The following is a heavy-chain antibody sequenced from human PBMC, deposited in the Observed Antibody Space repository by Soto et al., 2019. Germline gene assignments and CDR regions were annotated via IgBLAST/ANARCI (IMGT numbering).Heavy chain of an antibody. CDR1: GFTFSSYA. Sequence: EVQLLESGGGLVQHGGSLRLSCAASGFTFSSYAMSWVRQAPGKGLEWVSVISGSGDSTYYADSVKGRFTISRDNSKNTLYLQMNSLRAEDTAVYYCAKDSRGGSCGYWGQGTLVTVSS. V-gene: IGHV3-23*01. D-gene: IGHD2-2*01. CDR2: ISGSGDST. J-gene: IGHJ4*02. CDR3: AKDSRGGSCGY.